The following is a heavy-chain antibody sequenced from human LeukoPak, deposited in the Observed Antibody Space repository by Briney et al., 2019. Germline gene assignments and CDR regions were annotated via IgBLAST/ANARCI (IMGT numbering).Heavy chain of an antibody. Sequence: PSETLSLTCTVSGGTIRSYYWSWIRQPAGKGLEWIGRIYTSGSTNYNPSLKSRVTMSVDTSKNQFSLKLSSVTAADTAVYYCARVQYGDYGRTSWFDPWGQGTLVTVSS. CDR3: ARVQYGDYGRTSWFDP. CDR2: IYTSGST. J-gene: IGHJ5*02. V-gene: IGHV4-4*07. D-gene: IGHD4-17*01. CDR1: GGTIRSYY.